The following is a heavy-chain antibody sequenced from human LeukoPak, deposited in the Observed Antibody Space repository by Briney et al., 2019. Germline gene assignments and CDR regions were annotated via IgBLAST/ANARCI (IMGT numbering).Heavy chain of an antibody. J-gene: IGHJ4*01. CDR3: AGGPSGTAFDD. V-gene: IGHV4-4*07. CDR2: IYTSGNT. Sequence: SETLSLTCAVSGISISNYYWSWIRQPAGKGLEWIGRIYTSGNTNYKPSLKSRLTIPVDKSKNHLSLKLTSLTAADTAFYYCAGGPSGTAFDDWGHGTLVTVSS. D-gene: IGHD1-1*01. CDR1: GISISNYY.